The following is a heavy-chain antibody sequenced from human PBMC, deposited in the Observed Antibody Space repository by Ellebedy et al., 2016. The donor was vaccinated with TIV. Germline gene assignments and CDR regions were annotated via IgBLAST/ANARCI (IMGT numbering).Heavy chain of an antibody. J-gene: IGHJ5*02. V-gene: IGHV4-59*01. CDR1: GGSISTYY. Sequence: MPSETLSLTCTVSGGSISTYYWSWIRQPPGKGLEWIGYIHYRGTSNYNPSLKSRVTVSVDTSKNHFSLKLRSVTAADTAVYYCARDLMASGWFDPWGQGTLVIVSS. CDR2: IHYRGTS. D-gene: IGHD3-10*01. CDR3: ARDLMASGWFDP.